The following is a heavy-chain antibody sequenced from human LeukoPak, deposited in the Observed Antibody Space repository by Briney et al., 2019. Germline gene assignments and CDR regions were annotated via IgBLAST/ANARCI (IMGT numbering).Heavy chain of an antibody. V-gene: IGHV3-23*01. CDR1: GFAFSSYA. CDR2: ISRSGGST. CDR3: ARDKSGTYYGDAFDV. D-gene: IGHD1-26*01. Sequence: GSLRLSCAASGFAFSSYAMNWVRQAPGKGLEWVSGISRSGGSTSYVDSVKGRFTISRDNAKNTLYLHMNSLRAEDTAVYYCARDKSGTYYGDAFDVWGQGTMVTVSS. J-gene: IGHJ3*01.